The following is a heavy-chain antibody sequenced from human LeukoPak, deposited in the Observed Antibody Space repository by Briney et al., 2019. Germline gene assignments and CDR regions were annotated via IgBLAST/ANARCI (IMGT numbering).Heavy chain of an antibody. J-gene: IGHJ6*02. CDR3: ARNNGMDV. V-gene: IGHV3-7*03. CDR2: VNRDGSET. Sequence: PGGSLRLSCAASGFTFSSYWMTWVRQVPGRGPEWVANVNRDGSETYYLDSVMGRFTISKDNAKNSLYLQMNSLRAEDTALYHCARNNGMDVWGQGTTVIVSS. CDR1: GFTFSSYW.